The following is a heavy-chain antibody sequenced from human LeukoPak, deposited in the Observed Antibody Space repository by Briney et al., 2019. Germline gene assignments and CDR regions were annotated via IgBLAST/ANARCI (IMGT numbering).Heavy chain of an antibody. V-gene: IGHV1-2*02. CDR2: INPNSGGT. D-gene: IGHD1-20*01. CDR1: GYTFTGYY. CDR3: ARDPSNWNDGWFDP. Sequence: GASVKVSCKASGYTFTGYYMHWVRQAPGQGLEWMGWINPNSGGTNYAQKFQGRVTMTRDTSISTAYMELSRLGSDDTAVCYCARDPSNWNDGWFDPWGQGTLVTVSS. J-gene: IGHJ5*02.